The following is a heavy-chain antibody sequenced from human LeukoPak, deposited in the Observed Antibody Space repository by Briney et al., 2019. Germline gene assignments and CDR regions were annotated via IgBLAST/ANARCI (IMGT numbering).Heavy chain of an antibody. Sequence: GGSLRLSCAASGFTFSSYAMHWVRQAPGKGLEWVAVISYDGSNKYYADSVKGRFTISRDNSKNTLYLQMNSLRAEDTAVYYCARNQYSHPWNYMDVWGKGTTVTVSS. CDR1: GFTFSSYA. D-gene: IGHD5-18*01. CDR3: ARNQYSHPWNYMDV. J-gene: IGHJ6*03. CDR2: ISYDGSNK. V-gene: IGHV3-30-3*01.